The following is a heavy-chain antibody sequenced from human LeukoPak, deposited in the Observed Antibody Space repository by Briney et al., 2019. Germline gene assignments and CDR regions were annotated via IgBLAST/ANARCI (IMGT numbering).Heavy chain of an antibody. D-gene: IGHD3-22*01. CDR3: ARRGGYSSGYMIDY. CDR2: ISSSSSYI. J-gene: IGHJ4*02. CDR1: GFTFSSYS. V-gene: IGHV3-21*01. Sequence: DPGGSLRLSCAASGFTFSSYSMNWVRQAPGKGLEWVSSISSSSSYIYYADSVKGRFTISRDNAKNSLFLQMDSLRAEDTAVYYCARRGGYSSGYMIDYWGQGTLVTVSS.